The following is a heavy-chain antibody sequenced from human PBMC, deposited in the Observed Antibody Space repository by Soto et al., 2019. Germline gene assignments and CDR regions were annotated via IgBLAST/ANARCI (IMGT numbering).Heavy chain of an antibody. CDR3: ARSAYKWGDAFDI. CDR2: ISYDGSNK. V-gene: IGHV3-30-3*01. Sequence: ESGGGVVQPGRSLRLSCAASGFTFSSYAMHWVRQAPGKGLEWVAVISYDGSNKYYADSVKGRFTISRDNSKNTLYLQMNSLRAEDTAVYYCARSAYKWGDAFDIWGQGTMVTVS. J-gene: IGHJ3*02. D-gene: IGHD3-16*01. CDR1: GFTFSSYA.